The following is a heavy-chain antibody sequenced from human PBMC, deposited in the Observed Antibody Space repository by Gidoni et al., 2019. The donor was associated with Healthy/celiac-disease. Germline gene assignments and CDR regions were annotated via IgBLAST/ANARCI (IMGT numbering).Heavy chain of an antibody. CDR1: GGSISSSSYY. CDR3: ARVKSGIAVAGTLGMDV. D-gene: IGHD6-19*01. J-gene: IGHJ6*02. V-gene: IGHV4-39*07. Sequence: QLQLQESGPGLVKPSETLSLTCTVSGGSISSSSYYLGWIRKPPGKGLEWIGSIYYSWSTYYNPSLKSRVTISVDTSKNQFSLKLSSVTAADTAVYYCARVKSGIAVAGTLGMDVWGQGTTVTVSS. CDR2: IYYSWST.